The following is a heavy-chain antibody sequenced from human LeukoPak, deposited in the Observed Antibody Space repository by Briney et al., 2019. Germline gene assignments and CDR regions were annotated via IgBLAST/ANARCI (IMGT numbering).Heavy chain of an antibody. D-gene: IGHD3-10*01. J-gene: IGHJ3*02. Sequence: SETLSLTCSVSGDSISSGYYWGWIRQPPGKGLEYIGYVFYSGSINYNPSLKSRITISVDTSKSHFSLRLTSVTAADTAIYYCARGGVLGQSAFDIWGHGTLDTVSS. CDR3: ARGGVLGQSAFDI. CDR2: VFYSGSI. V-gene: IGHV4-61*03. CDR1: GDSISSGYY.